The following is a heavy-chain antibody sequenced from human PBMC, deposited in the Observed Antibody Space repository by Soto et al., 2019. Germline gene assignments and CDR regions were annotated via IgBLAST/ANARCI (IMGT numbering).Heavy chain of an antibody. V-gene: IGHV4-59*12. J-gene: IGHJ5*02. CDR2: IYYSGST. Sequence: SETLSLTCTVSGGSISSYYWSWIRQPPGKGLEWIGYIYYSGSTNYNPSLKSRVTISVDNAKNTLYLQMNSLRAEDTAVYYCAREMMRNWFDPWGQGTLVTVSS. CDR3: AREMMRNWFDP. CDR1: GGSISSYY. D-gene: IGHD3-16*01.